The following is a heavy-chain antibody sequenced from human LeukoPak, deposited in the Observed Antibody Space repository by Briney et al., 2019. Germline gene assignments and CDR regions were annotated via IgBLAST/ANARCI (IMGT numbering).Heavy chain of an antibody. Sequence: GGSLRLSCAASGFTFSSDAMSWVRQAPGKGLEWVSSISSSSYIYYADSVKGRFTISRDNAKNSLYLQMNSLRAEDTAVYYCARDGSSFIFDYWGQGTLVTVSS. CDR3: ARDGSSFIFDY. J-gene: IGHJ4*02. CDR1: GFTFSSDA. V-gene: IGHV3-21*01. CDR2: ISSSSYI. D-gene: IGHD6-6*01.